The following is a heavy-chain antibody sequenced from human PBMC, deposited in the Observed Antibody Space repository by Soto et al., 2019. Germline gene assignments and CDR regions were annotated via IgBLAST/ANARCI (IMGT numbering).Heavy chain of an antibody. V-gene: IGHV3-74*01. J-gene: IGHJ6*04. D-gene: IGHD3-10*01. CDR1: GFTFSDYW. CDR3: ARSITMVRGVIMDYYYYGMDV. Sequence: GGSLRLSCAASGFTFSDYWMHWVRQAPGKGPVWLSRINGDGSNTNHAHFVKGRFTISRDNAKNTLYLQINSLRAEDTAVYYCARSITMVRGVIMDYYYYGMDVWGKGTTVTVSS. CDR2: INGDGSNT.